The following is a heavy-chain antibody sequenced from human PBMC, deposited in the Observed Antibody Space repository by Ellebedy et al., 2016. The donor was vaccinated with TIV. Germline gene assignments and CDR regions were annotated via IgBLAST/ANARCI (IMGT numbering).Heavy chain of an antibody. J-gene: IGHJ5*02. Sequence: SVKVSCKASGGTFSSYAISWVRQAPGQGLEWMGGIIPIFGTANYAQKFQGRVTITADESTSTAYMEPSSLRSEDTAVYYCARATGTTLIGGWFDPWGQGTLVTVSS. D-gene: IGHD1-1*01. CDR1: GGTFSSYA. CDR3: ARATGTTLIGGWFDP. V-gene: IGHV1-69*13. CDR2: IIPIFGTA.